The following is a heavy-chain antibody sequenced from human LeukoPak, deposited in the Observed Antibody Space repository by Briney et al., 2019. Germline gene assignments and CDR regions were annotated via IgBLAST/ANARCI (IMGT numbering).Heavy chain of an antibody. CDR3: ARALGYCSSTSCYNFDY. J-gene: IGHJ4*02. Sequence: SVKVSCKASGGTFSSYTISWVRQAPGQGLEWMGRIIPILGIANYAQKFQGRVTITADKSTSTAYMELSSLRSEDTAVYYCARALGYCSSTSCYNFDYWGQGTLVTVSS. D-gene: IGHD2-2*02. CDR2: IIPILGIA. V-gene: IGHV1-69*02. CDR1: GGTFSSYT.